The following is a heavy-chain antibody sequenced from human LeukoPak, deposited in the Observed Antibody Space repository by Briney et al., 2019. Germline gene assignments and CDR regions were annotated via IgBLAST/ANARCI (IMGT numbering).Heavy chain of an antibody. Sequence: GGSLRLFCGASGFPFSRFSLSWVRPAPGEGLEWVANIKEDGSEKYYVDSVKGRFTISRDNAKNSLYLQMNSLRAEDTAVYYCARDLFENYYDSSGYYSRTLDYWGQGTLVTVSS. CDR1: GFPFSRFS. D-gene: IGHD3-22*01. CDR2: IKEDGSEK. J-gene: IGHJ4*02. V-gene: IGHV3-7*01. CDR3: ARDLFENYYDSSGYYSRTLDY.